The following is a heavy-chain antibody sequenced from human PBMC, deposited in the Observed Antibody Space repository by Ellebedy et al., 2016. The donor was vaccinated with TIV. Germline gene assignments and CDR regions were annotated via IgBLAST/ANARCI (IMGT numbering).Heavy chain of an antibody. CDR2: INQGGSDK. CDR1: GFSFRSYW. Sequence: GGSLRLSCGASGFSFRSYWMTWVRQAPGKGLEWVANINQGGSDKYYVDSLRGRFTISRDNAKNSLYLQMNSLRGDDTAVYYCATDGSYGDYRSPTHAFVMWGRGTLVTVSS. CDR3: ATDGSYGDYRSPTHAFVM. J-gene: IGHJ3*02. V-gene: IGHV3-7*01. D-gene: IGHD3-16*01.